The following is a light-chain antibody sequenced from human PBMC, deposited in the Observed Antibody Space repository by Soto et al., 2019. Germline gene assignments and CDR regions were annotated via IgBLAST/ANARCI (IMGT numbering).Light chain of an antibody. Sequence: QSVLTQPASVSGSPGQSITISCTGTSSDVGSYNLVSWYQQHPGKAPKLMIYVGSKRPSGVSNRFSGSKSGNTASLTISGLQAEDEADYYCCSYAGSSSHVVFGGGTKLTVL. J-gene: IGLJ2*01. V-gene: IGLV2-23*01. CDR2: VGS. CDR3: CSYAGSSSHVV. CDR1: SSDVGSYNL.